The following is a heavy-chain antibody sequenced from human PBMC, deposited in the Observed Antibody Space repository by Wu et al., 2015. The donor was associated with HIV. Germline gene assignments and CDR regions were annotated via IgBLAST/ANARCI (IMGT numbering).Heavy chain of an antibody. CDR3: ARGTDYRATEYFQH. Sequence: QVHLVQSGAEVKKSGSSVKVSCKASGGTFSSYAISWVRQAPGQGLEWMGGIIPIFGKANYAQKFQGRVTITADESTNTAYMELNSLRSEDTAVYYCARGTDYRATEYFQHWGQGTLVHRLL. CDR1: GGTFSSYA. V-gene: IGHV1-69*12. J-gene: IGHJ1*01. D-gene: IGHD4-11*01. CDR2: IIPIFGKA.